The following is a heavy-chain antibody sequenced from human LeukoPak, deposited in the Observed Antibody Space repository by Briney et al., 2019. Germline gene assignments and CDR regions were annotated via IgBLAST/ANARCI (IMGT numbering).Heavy chain of an antibody. CDR1: GDSVSSNSVT. J-gene: IGHJ5*02. V-gene: IGHV6-1*01. Sequence: SQTLSLTCAISGDSVSSNSVTWNWIRQSPSRGLEWLGRTYYRSTWYNDYAVSVKGRITVNPDTSKNQFSLHLNSVTPEDTAVYYCARRLTQYDCFDPWGQGTLVTVSS. CDR3: ARRLTQYDCFDP. CDR2: TYYRSTWYN. D-gene: IGHD2-2*01.